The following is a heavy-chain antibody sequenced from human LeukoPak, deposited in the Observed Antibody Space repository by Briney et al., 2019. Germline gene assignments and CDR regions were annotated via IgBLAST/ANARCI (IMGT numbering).Heavy chain of an antibody. Sequence: GGSLRLSCAASGFTFSSYAMSWVRQAPGKGLEWVSAISGSGGSTYYADSVKGRFTISRDNSKNTLYLQMNSLRAEDTAVYYCAKVDRVLRYFGWAPPVPNAFDIWGQGTMVTVSS. D-gene: IGHD3-9*01. CDR3: AKVDRVLRYFGWAPPVPNAFDI. J-gene: IGHJ3*02. CDR2: ISGSGGST. V-gene: IGHV3-23*01. CDR1: GFTFSSYA.